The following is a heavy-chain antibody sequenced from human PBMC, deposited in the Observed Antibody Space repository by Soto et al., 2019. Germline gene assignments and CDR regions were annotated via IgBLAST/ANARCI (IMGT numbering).Heavy chain of an antibody. V-gene: IGHV3-33*01. Sequence: QVQLVESGGGVVQPGRSLRLSCAASGFTFSSYGMHWFRQAPGKGLEWVAVIWYDGSNKYYADSVKGRFTISRDNSKNTLYLQMNSLRAEDTAVYYCARDIVGAPPAWGQGTLVTVSS. J-gene: IGHJ5*02. CDR3: ARDIVGAPPA. CDR2: IWYDGSNK. D-gene: IGHD1-26*01. CDR1: GFTFSSYG.